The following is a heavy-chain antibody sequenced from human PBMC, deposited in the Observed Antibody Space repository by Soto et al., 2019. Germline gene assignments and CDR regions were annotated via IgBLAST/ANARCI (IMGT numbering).Heavy chain of an antibody. CDR1: GYTFSTYA. CDR3: ARAPSWWYFDL. CDR2: INAGNGNT. J-gene: IGHJ2*01. Sequence: QVQLVQSGAEEKKPGASVKVSCKASGYTFSTYAMHWVRQAPGQRLEWMGWINAGNGNTKYSQKFQGRVNITRDTSESTAYMELRSLRYEDTAVYYCARAPSWWYFDLWGRGTLVTVSS. V-gene: IGHV1-3*05.